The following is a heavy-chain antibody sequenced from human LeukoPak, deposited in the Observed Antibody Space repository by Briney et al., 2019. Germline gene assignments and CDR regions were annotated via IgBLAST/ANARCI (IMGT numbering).Heavy chain of an antibody. D-gene: IGHD5-18*01. V-gene: IGHV4-31*03. CDR2: IYYSGST. CDR3: ARSPPTAMREPYYFDY. CDR1: GGSISSGGYY. J-gene: IGHJ4*02. Sequence: TTSETLSLTCTVSGGSISSGGYYWSWIRQHPGKGLEWIGYIYYSGSTYYNPSLKSRVTISVDTSKNQFSLKLSSVTAADTAVYYCARSPPTAMREPYYFDYWGQGTLVTVSS.